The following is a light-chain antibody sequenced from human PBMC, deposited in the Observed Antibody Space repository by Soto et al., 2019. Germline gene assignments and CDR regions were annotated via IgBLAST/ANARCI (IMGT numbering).Light chain of an antibody. CDR2: DAT. CDR1: QDIRNY. J-gene: IGKJ3*01. CDR3: QQYADQFT. Sequence: DIQMTQSPSPLSASVGDRVTITCQASQDIRNYLNWYQKKPGKAPKLLIYDATSLETGAPSRCSGSGSGTDFSFTISSLQPEDFATYYCQQYADQFTFGPGTRVD. V-gene: IGKV1-33*01.